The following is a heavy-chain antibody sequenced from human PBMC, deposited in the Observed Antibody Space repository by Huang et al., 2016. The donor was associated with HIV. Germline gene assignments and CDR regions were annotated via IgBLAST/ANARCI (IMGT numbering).Heavy chain of an antibody. V-gene: IGHV1-18*01. D-gene: IGHD3-22*01. CDR2: INAHNHNT. CDR1: GYRFASFG. Sequence: QGQLVQSGPEVKKPGASVKVSCKASGYRFASFGVSWVLQAPGQGLEWMGWINAHNHNTNYAQNLQGRFIMTTDTSTSTAYMELRSLRSDDTAVYYCARPGYYYDNSGYRSTYAFDLWGQGTLVTVSS. J-gene: IGHJ3*01. CDR3: ARPGYYYDNSGYRSTYAFDL.